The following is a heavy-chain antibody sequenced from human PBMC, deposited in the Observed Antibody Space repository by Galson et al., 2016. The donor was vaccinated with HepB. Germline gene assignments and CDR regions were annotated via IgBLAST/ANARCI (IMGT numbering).Heavy chain of an antibody. CDR1: GYTFTTYG. CDR2: ISAYNGNT. D-gene: IGHD2-2*01. V-gene: IGHV1-18*01. J-gene: IGHJ6*02. Sequence: SVKVSCKASGYTFTTYGISWVRQAPGQGLEWMGWISAYNGNTNYAQKLQGRVNMTTDTSTSTAYMELRSLRSADTAVYYCARDPRKIRYQLLEIYYYYYSMDVWGQGTTVTVSS. CDR3: ARDPRKIRYQLLEIYYYYYSMDV.